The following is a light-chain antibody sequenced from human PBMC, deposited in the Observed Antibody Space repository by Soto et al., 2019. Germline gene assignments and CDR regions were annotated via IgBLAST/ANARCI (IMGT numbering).Light chain of an antibody. CDR1: SSDVGGYNY. Sequence: QSALTQPPSASGSPGQSVTISCTGTSSDVGGYNYVSWYQQHPGKAPKLMIYEVSKRPSGVPDRFSGSKSGNTASLTVSGLQAEDEADYYCSSYACSNIRYVFGTGTKLTVL. CDR2: EVS. J-gene: IGLJ1*01. V-gene: IGLV2-8*01. CDR3: SSYACSNIRYV.